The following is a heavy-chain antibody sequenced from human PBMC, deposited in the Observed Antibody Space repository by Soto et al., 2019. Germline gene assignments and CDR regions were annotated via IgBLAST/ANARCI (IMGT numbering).Heavy chain of an antibody. CDR2: IFYTGST. CDR1: GGSISSGGHY. CDR3: PRGHRGNNPRNGYWFDH. Sequence: PSETLSLTCTVSGGSISSGGHYWSWIRQPPGKGLEWIGYIFYTGSTYYNPSLKSRVTISLATSKNQFSLKLSSVTAADTAVYFCPRGHRGNNPRNGYWFDHWGEGNLVSVSS. D-gene: IGHD6-19*01. V-gene: IGHV4-31*03. J-gene: IGHJ5*02.